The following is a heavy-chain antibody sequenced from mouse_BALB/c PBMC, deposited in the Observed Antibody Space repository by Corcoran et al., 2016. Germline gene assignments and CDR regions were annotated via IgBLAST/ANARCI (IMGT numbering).Heavy chain of an antibody. CDR2: IDPENGNT. V-gene: IGHV14-1*02. Sequence: EVQLQQSGAELVRPGALVKLSCKASGFNIKDYYMHWVKQRPEQGLEWIGWIDPENGNTIYDPKFQGKASITADTSSNTADLQLSSLTSEDTAVYYCAGGRGRFAYWGQGTLVTVSA. J-gene: IGHJ3*01. CDR3: AGGRGRFAY. CDR1: GFNIKDYY.